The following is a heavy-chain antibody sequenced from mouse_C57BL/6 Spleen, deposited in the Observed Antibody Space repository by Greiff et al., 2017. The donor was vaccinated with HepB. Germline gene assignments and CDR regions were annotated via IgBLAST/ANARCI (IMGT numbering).Heavy chain of an antibody. CDR1: GFTFSSYA. CDR2: ISDGGSYT. D-gene: IGHD1-1*01. Sequence: DVNLVESGGGLVKPGGSLKLSCAASGFTFSSYAMSWVRQTPEKRLEWVATISDGGSYTYYPDNVKGRFTISRDNAKNNLYLQMSHLKSEDTAMYYCARDYGSLYAMDYWGQGTSVTVSS. CDR3: ARDYGSLYAMDY. V-gene: IGHV5-4*01. J-gene: IGHJ4*01.